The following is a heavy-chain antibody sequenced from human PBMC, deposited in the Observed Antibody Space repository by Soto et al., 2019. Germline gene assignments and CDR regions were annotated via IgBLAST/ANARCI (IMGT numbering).Heavy chain of an antibody. Sequence: QVQLVQSGAEVKKPGASVKVSCKASGYTFTSYDINWVRLATGQGLEWMGWMNPNSGNPAYAQKFQGRVTMTRNTSISTAYRELSSLRSEDTAVYYFARIKQDYAVAWCQGTLVTVSS. J-gene: IGHJ5*02. V-gene: IGHV1-8*01. D-gene: IGHD3-16*01. CDR3: ARIKQDYAVA. CDR2: MNPNSGNP. CDR1: GYTFTSYD.